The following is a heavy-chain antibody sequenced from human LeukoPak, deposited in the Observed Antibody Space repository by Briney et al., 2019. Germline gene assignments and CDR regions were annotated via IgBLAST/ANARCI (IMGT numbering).Heavy chain of an antibody. CDR2: ISSSSTYI. J-gene: IGHJ6*03. Sequence: KTGGSLRLSCAASGFTFSSYSMNWVRQAPGKGLEWVSSISSSSTYIYYADSVKGRFTISRDNAKNSLYLQMNSLRAEDTALYYCARVGRYYYGSTTYYYMDVWGKGTTVTVSS. D-gene: IGHD3-10*01. V-gene: IGHV3-21*01. CDR3: ARVGRYYYGSTTYYYMDV. CDR1: GFTFSSYS.